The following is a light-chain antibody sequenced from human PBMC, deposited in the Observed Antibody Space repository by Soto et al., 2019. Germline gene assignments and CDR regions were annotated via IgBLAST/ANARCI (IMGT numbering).Light chain of an antibody. J-gene: IGLJ1*01. V-gene: IGLV2-11*01. CDR2: DVS. CDR1: SSDVGGYNS. Sequence: QSVLTQPASVSGSPGQSITVSCIGTSSDVGGYNSVSWYQHHPGKVPKLMIYDVSERPSGVPDRFSGSKSGNTASLTISGLQAEDEADYYCCSFVGSYSYVFGTGTKVTVL. CDR3: CSFVGSYSYV.